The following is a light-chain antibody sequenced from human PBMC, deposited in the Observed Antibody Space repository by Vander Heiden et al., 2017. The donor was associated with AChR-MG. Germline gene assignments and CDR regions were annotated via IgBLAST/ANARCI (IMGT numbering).Light chain of an antibody. Sequence: QTVVTQESSLSVSPGGTVTPTRASSTGAVNSGYYPNWFQQKPGQAHRALIYSTGNKRSWTPARFSGSLLGGKAALTLSGVQPEDEAEYYGRLDYGGAWVFGGGTKLTVL. CDR1: TGAVNSGYY. CDR2: STG. V-gene: IGLV7-43*01. CDR3: RLDYGGAWV. J-gene: IGLJ3*02.